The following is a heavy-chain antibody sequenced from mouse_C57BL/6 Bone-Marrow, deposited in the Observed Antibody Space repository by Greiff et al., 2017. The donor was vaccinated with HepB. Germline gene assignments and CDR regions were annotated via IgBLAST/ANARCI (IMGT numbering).Heavy chain of an antibody. CDR3: VSHSPFAY. CDR2: IRSKSNNYAT. V-gene: IGHV10-1*01. J-gene: IGHJ3*01. CDR1: GFSFNTYA. Sequence: EVQLQQSGGGLVQPKGSLKLSCAASGFSFNTYAMNWVRQAPGKGLEWVARIRSKSNNYATYYADSVKDRFTISRDDSESMLYLQMNNLKTEDTAMYYCVSHSPFAYWGQGTLVTVSA.